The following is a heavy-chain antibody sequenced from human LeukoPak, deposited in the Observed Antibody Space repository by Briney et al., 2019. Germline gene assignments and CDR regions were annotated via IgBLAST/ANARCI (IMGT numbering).Heavy chain of an antibody. J-gene: IGHJ5*02. CDR3: ARVGLMTIDP. D-gene: IGHD3-9*01. V-gene: IGHV4-61*02. CDR2: IYTSGST. Sequence: SETLSLTCAVSGGSISSGSYYWSWIRQPAGKGLEWIGRIYTSGSTNYNPSLKSRVTISVDTSKNQFSLKLSSVTAADTAVYYCARVGLMTIDPWGQGTLVTVSS. CDR1: GGSISSGSYY.